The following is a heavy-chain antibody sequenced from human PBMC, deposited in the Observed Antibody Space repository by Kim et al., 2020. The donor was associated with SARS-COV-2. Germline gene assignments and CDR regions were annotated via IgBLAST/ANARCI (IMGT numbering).Heavy chain of an antibody. V-gene: IGHV3-23*01. J-gene: IGHJ4*02. CDR1: GFTFSSYA. CDR3: AKVRMHIVVVTAFDY. CDR2: ISGSGGST. D-gene: IGHD2-21*02. Sequence: GGSLRLSCAASGFTFSSYAMSWVRQAPGKGLEWVSAISGSGGSTYYADSVKGRFTISRDNSKNTLYLQMNSLRAEDTAVYYCAKVRMHIVVVTAFDYWGQGTLVTVSS.